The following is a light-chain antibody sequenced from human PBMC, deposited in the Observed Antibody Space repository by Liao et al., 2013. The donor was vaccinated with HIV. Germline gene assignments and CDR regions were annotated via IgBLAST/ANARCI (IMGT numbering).Light chain of an antibody. CDR1: NIGSKS. CDR2: YDS. V-gene: IGLV3-21*01. CDR3: QAWDSSTGV. Sequence: SYELTQPPSVSVAPGKTASITCGGNNIGSKSVHWYQQKPGQAPVLVISYDSDRPSGIPERFSGSNSGNTATLTISGTQAMDEADYYCQAWDSSTGVFGGGTKLTVL. J-gene: IGLJ2*01.